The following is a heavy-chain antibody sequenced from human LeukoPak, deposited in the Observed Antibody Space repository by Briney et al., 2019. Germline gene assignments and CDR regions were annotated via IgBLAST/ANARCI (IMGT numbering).Heavy chain of an antibody. V-gene: IGHV3-7*05. CDR1: GFSFSTYW. Sequence: GGSLRLSCEASGFSFSTYWMSWGRQARGKGPGWVANIKPDGTEKHYLDSVEGRFTVSRENAKNSLSLQMNSLRAGDTAVYSCVVGGHVDIWGQGTLVTVSS. D-gene: IGHD1-26*01. J-gene: IGHJ4*02. CDR3: VVGGHVDI. CDR2: IKPDGTEK.